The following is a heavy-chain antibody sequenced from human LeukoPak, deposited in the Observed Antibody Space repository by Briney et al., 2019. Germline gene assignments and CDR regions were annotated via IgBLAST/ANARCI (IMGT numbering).Heavy chain of an antibody. CDR3: ARSLINDAFDI. V-gene: IGHV4-34*01. CDR1: GGSFNGYY. D-gene: IGHD3-16*01. Sequence: SETLSLTCAVYGGSFNGYYWNWIRQPPGKGLEWIGEINPSGRTNYSPSLKSRVTMSVDTSKNQLSLKLSSVTAADTAVYYCARSLINDAFDIWGQGTMATVPS. CDR2: INPSGRT. J-gene: IGHJ3*02.